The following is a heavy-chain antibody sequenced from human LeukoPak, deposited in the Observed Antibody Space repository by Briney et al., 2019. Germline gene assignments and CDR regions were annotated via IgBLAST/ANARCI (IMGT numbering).Heavy chain of an antibody. D-gene: IGHD3-16*01. CDR1: GFTFSTSG. CDR2: ITGSGGST. CDR3: AKAGIYDYVWGSYLVD. J-gene: IGHJ4*02. V-gene: IGHV3-23*01. Sequence: QSGGSLRLSCAASGFTFSTSGMSWVRQAPGKGLEWVSTITGSGGSTYYADSVKGRFTISRDNSKNTLYLQMNSLRAEDTAVYYCAKAGIYDYVWGSYLVDWGQGILVTVSS.